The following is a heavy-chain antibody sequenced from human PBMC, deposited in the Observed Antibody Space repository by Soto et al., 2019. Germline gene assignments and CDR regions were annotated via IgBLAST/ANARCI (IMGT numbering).Heavy chain of an antibody. CDR2: IYYSGST. CDR3: ARKPGYYYNSGGYYRMAP. V-gene: IGHV4-59*08. J-gene: IGHJ5*02. D-gene: IGHD3-22*01. CDR1: GGSIRSYY. Sequence: PSETLSLTCTVSGGSIRSYYWSWIRQPPGKGLEWIGYIYYSGSTNYNPSLRSRATISVDTSNNQFSLKLRSVTAADTSVYYCARKPGYYYNSGGYYRMAPWGQGPLVTVSS.